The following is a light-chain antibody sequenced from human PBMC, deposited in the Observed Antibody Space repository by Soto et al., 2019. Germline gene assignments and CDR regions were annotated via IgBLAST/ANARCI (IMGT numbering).Light chain of an antibody. Sequence: EIVVTQSPATLSVSPGERATLSCRASQSVGNNFARYQQKPGQAPRLLIFATSTRATGVPARFSGSRSGTEFTLTISSLQSEGFAVYYCQQYGDWPRTFGGGAKVEIE. CDR2: ATS. V-gene: IGKV3-15*01. CDR3: QQYGDWPRT. CDR1: QSVGNN. J-gene: IGKJ4*01.